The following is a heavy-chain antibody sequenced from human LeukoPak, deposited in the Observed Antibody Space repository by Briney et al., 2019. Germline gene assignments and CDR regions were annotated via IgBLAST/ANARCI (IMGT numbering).Heavy chain of an antibody. Sequence: PGRPLRLSCAASGFTFSSYGMHWVRQAPGKGLEWVAVIWYDGSSKYYADSVKGRFTISRDNSKNTLYLQMNSLRAEDTAVYYCARSPGAVANWFDPWGQGTLVTVSS. CDR2: IWYDGSSK. D-gene: IGHD4-17*01. CDR3: ARSPGAVANWFDP. J-gene: IGHJ5*02. CDR1: GFTFSSYG. V-gene: IGHV3-33*01.